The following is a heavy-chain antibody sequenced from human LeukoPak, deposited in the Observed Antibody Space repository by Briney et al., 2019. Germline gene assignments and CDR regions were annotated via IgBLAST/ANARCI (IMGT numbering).Heavy chain of an antibody. Sequence: AGSLCLSCSASGFTFKDYAMHWVRQAPGLGLEWVAVIASDGRTKYYADSVSGRVTISRDNSNNALSLQMNSLSTDDTAVYYWARAAEASCSGTSCYRYFHHWGQGTLVIVSS. J-gene: IGHJ1*01. CDR2: IASDGRTK. CDR1: GFTFKDYA. CDR3: ARAAEASCSGTSCYRYFHH. V-gene: IGHV3-30*04. D-gene: IGHD2-2*01.